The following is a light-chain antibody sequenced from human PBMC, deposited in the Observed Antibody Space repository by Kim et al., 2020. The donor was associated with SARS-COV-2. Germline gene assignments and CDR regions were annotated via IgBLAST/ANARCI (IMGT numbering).Light chain of an antibody. V-gene: IGLV3-1*01. Sequence: VSPGQTASITFSGDKLGDKYACWYQQKPGQSPVLVIYQDSKRPSGIPERFSGSNSGNTATLTISGTQAMDEADYYCQAWDSSTVVFGGGTQLTVL. CDR1: KLGDKY. CDR3: QAWDSSTVV. J-gene: IGLJ2*01. CDR2: QDS.